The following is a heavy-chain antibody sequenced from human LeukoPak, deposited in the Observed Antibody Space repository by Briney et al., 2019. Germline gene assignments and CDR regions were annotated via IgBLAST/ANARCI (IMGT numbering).Heavy chain of an antibody. CDR3: ARAHTYYDILTGDYRSQYFDY. D-gene: IGHD3-9*01. V-gene: IGHV3-30*02. J-gene: IGHJ4*02. Sequence: GGSLRLSCAASGFTFSSYGMHWVRQAPGKGLGWVAFIRYGGSNKYYADSVKGRFTISRDNSKNTLYLQMNSLRAEDTAVYYCARAHTYYDILTGDYRSQYFDYWGQGTLITVSS. CDR1: GFTFSSYG. CDR2: IRYGGSNK.